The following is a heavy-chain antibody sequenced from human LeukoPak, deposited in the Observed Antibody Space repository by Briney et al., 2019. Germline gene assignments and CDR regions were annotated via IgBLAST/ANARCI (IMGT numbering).Heavy chain of an antibody. CDR2: IYYSGST. J-gene: IGHJ4*02. V-gene: IGHV4-39*01. Sequence: SETLSLTCTVSGGSISSSRYYWGWIRQPPGKGLEWIGSIYYSGSTYYNPSLKSRVTISVDTSKNQFSLKLSSVTAADTAVYYCAVTSNSFDYWGQGTLVTVSS. D-gene: IGHD1/OR15-1a*01. CDR3: AVTSNSFDY. CDR1: GGSISSSRYY.